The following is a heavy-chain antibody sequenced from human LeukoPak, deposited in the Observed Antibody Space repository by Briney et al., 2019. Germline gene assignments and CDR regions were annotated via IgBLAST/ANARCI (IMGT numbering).Heavy chain of an antibody. CDR3: AKDSFVATTSYLDS. J-gene: IGHJ4*02. CDR1: GFTFEDFS. V-gene: IGHV3-43*01. CDR2: IDWDGGIT. D-gene: IGHD1-26*01. Sequence: GGSLRLSCAASGFTFEDFSMHWVRQVPGKGLEWIALIDWDGGITYYADSVKGRFTVSRDNSKSSLYLHLNSLTPEDTAFYYCAKDSFVATTSYLDSWGQGTLVTVSS.